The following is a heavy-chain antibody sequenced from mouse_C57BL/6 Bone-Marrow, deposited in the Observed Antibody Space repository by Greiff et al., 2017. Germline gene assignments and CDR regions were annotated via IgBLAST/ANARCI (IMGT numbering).Heavy chain of an antibody. CDR1: GYTFTSYG. V-gene: IGHV1-81*01. D-gene: IGHD1-1*01. CDR2: IYPRSGNT. J-gene: IGHJ4*01. Sequence: QVQLQQSGAELARPGASVKLSCKASGYTFTSYGISWVKQSTGQGLEWIGEIYPRSGNTYYNEKFKGKATLTADKSSSTAYMELRSLTSEDSAVYFCAKSQYYYGRVYAMDYWGQGTSVTVSS. CDR3: AKSQYYYGRVYAMDY.